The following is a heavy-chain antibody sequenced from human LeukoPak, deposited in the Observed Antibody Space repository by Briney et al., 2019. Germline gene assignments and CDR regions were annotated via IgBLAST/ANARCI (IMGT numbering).Heavy chain of an antibody. D-gene: IGHD3-10*01. V-gene: IGHV3-53*04. CDR3: ARCITMVRGVRWDYGMDV. CDR2: IYSGGST. J-gene: IGHJ6*02. CDR1: GFDVSSNY. Sequence: PGGSLRLSCAASGFDVSSNYMSWVRQAPGKGLEWVSLIYSGGSTYYADSVKGRFTISRHNSKNTLYLQMNSLRAEDTAVYYCARCITMVRGVRWDYGMDVWGQGTTVTVSS.